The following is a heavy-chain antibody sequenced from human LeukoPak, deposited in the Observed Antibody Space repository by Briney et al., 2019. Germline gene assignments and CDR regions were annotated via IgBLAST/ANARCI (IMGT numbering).Heavy chain of an antibody. V-gene: IGHV4-31*03. CDR1: GGSISSGGYY. D-gene: IGHD4-23*01. Sequence: PSQTLSLTCTVSGGSISSGGYYWSWTRQHPGKGLEWIGYIYYSGSTYYNPSLKSRVTISVDTSKNQFSLKLSSVTAADTAVYYCARDNTLGVTPGAFDIWGQGTMVTVAS. CDR2: IYYSGST. CDR3: ARDNTLGVTPGAFDI. J-gene: IGHJ3*02.